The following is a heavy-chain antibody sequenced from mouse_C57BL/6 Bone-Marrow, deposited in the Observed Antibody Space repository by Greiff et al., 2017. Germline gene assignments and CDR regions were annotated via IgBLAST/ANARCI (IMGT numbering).Heavy chain of an antibody. CDR1: GFTFSSYG. V-gene: IGHV5-6*01. J-gene: IGHJ2*01. Sequence: EVQRVESGGDLVKPGGSLKLSCAASGFTFSSYGMSWVRQTPDKRLEWVATISSGGSYTYYPDSVKGRFTISRDNAKNTLYLQMSSLKSEDTAMYYCARPYYYGSSSYYFDYWGQGTTLTVSS. CDR2: ISSGGSYT. CDR3: ARPYYYGSSSYYFDY. D-gene: IGHD1-1*01.